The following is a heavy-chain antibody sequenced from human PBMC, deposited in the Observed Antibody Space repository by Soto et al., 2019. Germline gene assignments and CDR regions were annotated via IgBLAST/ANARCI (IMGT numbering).Heavy chain of an antibody. CDR1: GDPFINYD. V-gene: IGHV1-8*01. J-gene: IGHJ6*02. Sequence: QVQLVQSGAEVKKPGASVKVSCKASGDPFINYDIKWVRQATGQGLEWMGWMNPNSGNTGYARKFQGRVTMTRNTSISTAYMELSSLRSEDTAVYYCARGRNGMDVWGQGTMVTVSS. CDR2: MNPNSGNT. CDR3: ARGRNGMDV.